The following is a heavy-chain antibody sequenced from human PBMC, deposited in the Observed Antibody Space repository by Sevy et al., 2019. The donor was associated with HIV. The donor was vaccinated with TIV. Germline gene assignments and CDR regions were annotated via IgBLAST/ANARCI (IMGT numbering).Heavy chain of an antibody. V-gene: IGHV3-23*01. Sequence: GGSLRLSCAASGFTFSDYAMSWVRQAPGKGLEWVSAISGSGDGTYYADSVKGRFTISRDHSKNTLYLQLNSLRAEDTAVYYCAKDRLTMVVVILTSRGFDSWGQGTLVTVSS. J-gene: IGHJ4*02. CDR2: ISGSGDGT. CDR1: GFTFSDYA. D-gene: IGHD3-22*01. CDR3: AKDRLTMVVVILTSRGFDS.